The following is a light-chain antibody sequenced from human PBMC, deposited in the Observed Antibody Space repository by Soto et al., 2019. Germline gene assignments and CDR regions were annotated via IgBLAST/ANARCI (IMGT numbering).Light chain of an antibody. CDR1: SSDVGGYSY. CDR3: CSYTSGNTYV. J-gene: IGLJ1*01. V-gene: IGLV2-14*01. CDR2: EVN. Sequence: QSALTQPASVSGSPGQSNTISCTGTSSDVGGYSYVSWYQQHPGKAPKLLISEVNNRPSGVSNRFSGSKSGNAASLTISGLQAEDEADYYCCSYTSGNTYVFGTGTKLTVL.